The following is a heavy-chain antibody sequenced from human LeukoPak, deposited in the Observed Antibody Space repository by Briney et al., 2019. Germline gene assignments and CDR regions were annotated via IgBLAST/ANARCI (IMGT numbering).Heavy chain of an antibody. CDR2: ISYNGGNK. CDR3: ARDLSEGYYYYYGLDV. CDR1: GFTFSSYA. V-gene: IGHV3-30-3*01. Sequence: PGGSLRLSCAASGFTFSSYAIHWVRQAPGKGLEWVAVISYNGGNKYYADSVKGRFTISRDNSKNTLYLQMNSLRPEDTAVYYCARDLSEGYYYYYGLDVWGQGTTVTVSS. J-gene: IGHJ6*02.